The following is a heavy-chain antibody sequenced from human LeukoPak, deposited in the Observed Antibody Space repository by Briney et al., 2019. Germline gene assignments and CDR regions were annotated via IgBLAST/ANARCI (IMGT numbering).Heavy chain of an antibody. CDR3: VREGSGSYFDY. V-gene: IGHV1-2*02. J-gene: IGHJ4*02. D-gene: IGHD3-10*01. CDR1: GYTLTDHY. CDR2: VNPRSGAT. Sequence: ASVTVSCKASGYTLTDHYLHWVRQAPGQGLEWMGWVNPRSGATYYAQNFQDRVTMASDTSISSAYMEVSRLTSDDTAMYYCVREGSGSYFDYWGQGTPVTVSS.